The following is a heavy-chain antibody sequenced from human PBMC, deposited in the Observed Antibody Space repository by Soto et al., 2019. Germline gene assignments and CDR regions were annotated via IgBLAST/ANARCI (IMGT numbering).Heavy chain of an antibody. CDR2: INHVGIT. Sequence: SETLSLTCAVSGGSFRGFYWTWIRQPPGKGLEWLGDINHVGITNYNPSLKSRVSIPVDTSKSQFSLKLSSVTAADTAVYYCAREDYGGNSGPNYWGQGTLVTVSS. J-gene: IGHJ4*02. V-gene: IGHV4-34*01. CDR3: AREDYGGNSGPNY. CDR1: GGSFRGFY. D-gene: IGHD4-17*01.